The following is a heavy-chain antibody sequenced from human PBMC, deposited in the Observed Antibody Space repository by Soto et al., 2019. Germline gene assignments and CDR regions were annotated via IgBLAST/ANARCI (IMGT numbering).Heavy chain of an antibody. J-gene: IGHJ3*02. CDR1: GYTFTGYY. V-gene: IGHV1-2*02. D-gene: IGHD6-19*01. CDR2: INPNSGGT. Sequence: ASVKVSCKASGYTFTGYYMHWVRQAPGQGLEWMGWINPNSGGTNYAQKFQGRVTMTRDTSISTAYMELSRLRSDDTAVDYCARETSSGWSGDDAFDIWGQGTMVTVSS. CDR3: ARETSSGWSGDDAFDI.